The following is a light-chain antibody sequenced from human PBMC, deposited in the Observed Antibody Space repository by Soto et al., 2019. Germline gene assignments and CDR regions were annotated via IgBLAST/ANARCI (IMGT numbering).Light chain of an antibody. CDR2: DVI. CDR1: SSDVGGYNY. V-gene: IGLV2-14*01. J-gene: IGLJ3*02. CDR3: SSYTSSSTWV. Sequence: QSALTQPASVSGSPGQSITISCTGISSDVGGYNYVSWYQQHPGKAPKLVIYDVINRPSGVSNRFSGSKSGNTASLTISGLQAEDEADYYCSSYTSSSTWVFGGGTKLTVL.